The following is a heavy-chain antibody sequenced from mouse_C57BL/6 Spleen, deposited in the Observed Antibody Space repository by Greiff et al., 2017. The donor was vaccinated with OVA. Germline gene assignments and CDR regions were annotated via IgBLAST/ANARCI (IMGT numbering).Heavy chain of an antibody. CDR1: GYTFTSYW. D-gene: IGHD2-3*01. J-gene: IGHJ4*01. Sequence: VQLQQSGAELVKPGASVKMSCKASGYTFTSYWITWVKQRPGQGLEWIGDIYPGSGSTNYNEKFKSKATLTVDTSSSTAYMQLSSLTSEDSAVYYCARSVTRAYAMDYWGQGTSVTVSS. CDR3: ARSVTRAYAMDY. V-gene: IGHV1-55*01. CDR2: IYPGSGST.